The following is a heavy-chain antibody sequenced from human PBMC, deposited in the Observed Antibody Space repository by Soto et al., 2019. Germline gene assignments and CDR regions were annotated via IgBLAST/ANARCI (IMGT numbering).Heavy chain of an antibody. CDR2: FFYTGSAY. Sequence: SETLSLTCTVSGGSISSGDYYWSWIRQPPGKGLEWIGYFFYTGSAYYYNPSLRSRVTISVDTSKNQFSLKLSSVTAADTAVYYCAKEEGGRWLQFSWGQGTLVTVSS. CDR1: GGSISSGDYY. D-gene: IGHD5-12*01. CDR3: AKEEGGRWLQFS. J-gene: IGHJ4*02. V-gene: IGHV4-30-4*01.